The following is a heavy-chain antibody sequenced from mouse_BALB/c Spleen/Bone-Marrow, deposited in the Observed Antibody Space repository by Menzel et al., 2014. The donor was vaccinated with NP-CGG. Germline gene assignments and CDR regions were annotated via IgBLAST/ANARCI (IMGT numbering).Heavy chain of an antibody. CDR2: INPYNDGT. CDR3: ARWRYPYAMDY. Sequence: VQLKQSGPELVKPGASVKMSCKASGYTFTSYVMHWVKQKPGQGLEWIGYINPYNDGTKYNEKFKGKATLTSDKSSRTAYMELSSLTSEDSAVYYCARWRYPYAMDYWGQGTSVTVSS. V-gene: IGHV1-14*01. D-gene: IGHD5-1-1*01. J-gene: IGHJ4*01. CDR1: GYTFTSYV.